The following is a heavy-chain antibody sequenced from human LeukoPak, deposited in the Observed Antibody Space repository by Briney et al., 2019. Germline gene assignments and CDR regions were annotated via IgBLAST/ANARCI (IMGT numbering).Heavy chain of an antibody. J-gene: IGHJ4*02. D-gene: IGHD3-10*01. CDR3: ARGGDRSFDY. Sequence: SETLSLTCTISGGSISSYYWSWIRQPPGKGLEWIGYVYYTGGTNSNPSLKSRVTISVDTSKNQFSLNLNSVTAADTAVYYCARGGDRSFDYWGQGTLVTVSS. CDR1: GGSISSYY. CDR2: VYYTGGT. V-gene: IGHV4-59*12.